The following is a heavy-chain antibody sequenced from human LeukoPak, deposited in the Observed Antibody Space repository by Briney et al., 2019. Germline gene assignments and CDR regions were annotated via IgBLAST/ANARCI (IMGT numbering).Heavy chain of an antibody. Sequence: ASVKVSCKASGYTFTGYYMHWVRQAPGQGLEWMGRINPNSGGTNYAQKFQGRVTMTRDTSISTAYMELSRLRSDDTAVCYCARDPECSGGSCYSYYYYGMDVWGQGTTVTVSS. J-gene: IGHJ6*02. V-gene: IGHV1-2*06. D-gene: IGHD2-15*01. CDR3: ARDPECSGGSCYSYYYYGMDV. CDR2: INPNSGGT. CDR1: GYTFTGYY.